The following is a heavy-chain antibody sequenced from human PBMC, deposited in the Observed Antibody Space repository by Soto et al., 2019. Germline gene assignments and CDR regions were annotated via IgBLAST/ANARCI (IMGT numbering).Heavy chain of an antibody. CDR1: GGSISSGGYY. Sequence: QVQLQESGPGLVKPSKTLSLTCTVSGGSISSGGYYWSWIRQHPGKGLEWIGYIYYSGTTYYNASLKSRVTISVDTSKNRFSLKLSSVTAADTAVYFCARADSSSSELSVVGGSFDLWGRGTLVTVSS. D-gene: IGHD6-6*01. V-gene: IGHV4-31*03. J-gene: IGHJ2*01. CDR2: IYYSGTT. CDR3: ARADSSSSELSVVGGSFDL.